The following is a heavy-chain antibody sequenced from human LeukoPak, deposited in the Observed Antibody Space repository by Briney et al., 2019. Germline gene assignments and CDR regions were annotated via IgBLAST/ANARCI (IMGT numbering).Heavy chain of an antibody. D-gene: IGHD2-2*01. Sequence: GASVKVSCKASGYTFTGYYMHWARQAPGQGLEWMGWINPNSGGTNYAQKFQGRVTMTRDTSISTAYMELSRLRSDDTAVYYCARNLYCSSTSCYGFDYWGQGTLVTVSS. CDR1: GYTFTGYY. CDR3: ARNLYCSSTSCYGFDY. CDR2: INPNSGGT. J-gene: IGHJ4*02. V-gene: IGHV1-2*02.